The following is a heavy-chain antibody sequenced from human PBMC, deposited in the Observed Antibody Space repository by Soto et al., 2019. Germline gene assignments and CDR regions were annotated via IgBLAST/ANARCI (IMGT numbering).Heavy chain of an antibody. Sequence: GGSLRLSCAASGFTFSIYAMTWVRQSPGKGLEWVSSMSRTGDNTYYADSVKGRFTISRDNSKNTPYRQMNSLRAEDTAIYYCAKDQSNSNPLYYFDFWGPGTLVTVSS. CDR3: AKDQSNSNPLYYFDF. CDR2: MSRTGDNT. D-gene: IGHD3-22*01. V-gene: IGHV3-23*01. J-gene: IGHJ4*02. CDR1: GFTFSIYA.